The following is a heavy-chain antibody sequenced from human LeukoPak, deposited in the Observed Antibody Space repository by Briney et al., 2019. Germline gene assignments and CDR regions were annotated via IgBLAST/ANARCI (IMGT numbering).Heavy chain of an antibody. CDR3: ARASSPYNWYFNV. CDR1: GFTLSNYG. V-gene: IGHV1-18*01. Sequence: ASVKVSCEASGFTLSNYGISWVRQAPGQGLEWMGWIAADNGGSSYTQKFQGRVTMTTDTSTSTVYMDPRSLRTDDTAVYYCARASSPYNWYFNVWGRGTLVTVSS. D-gene: IGHD4-11*01. J-gene: IGHJ2*01. CDR2: IAADNGGS.